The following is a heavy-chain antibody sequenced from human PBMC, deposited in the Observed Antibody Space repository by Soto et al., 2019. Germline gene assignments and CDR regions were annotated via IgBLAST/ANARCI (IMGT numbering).Heavy chain of an antibody. CDR3: ARATGTLRSRNCDY. D-gene: IGHD1-1*01. CDR2: IYHTGST. J-gene: IGHJ4*02. Sequence: PSETLSLTCSVSGGSISTVGHYWTWIRHPQGKGLEWIGSIYHTGSTYYSRSLRSRLTMSVDKSKSQFSLRLSSVTAADTAVYYCARATGTLRSRNCDYWGQGSLVTVS. CDR1: GGSISTVGHY. V-gene: IGHV4-31*03.